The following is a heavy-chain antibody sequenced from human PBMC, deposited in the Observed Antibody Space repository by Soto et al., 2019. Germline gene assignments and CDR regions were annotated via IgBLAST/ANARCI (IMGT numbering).Heavy chain of an antibody. CDR1: GFTFSDYY. Sequence: GGSLRLSCAASGFTFSDYYMSWIRQAPGKGLEWVSYISSSGSTIYYADSVKGRFTISRDNAKNSLYLQMNSLRAEDTAVYYCARESTPIITMVRGVPDYWGQGTLVTVSS. D-gene: IGHD3-10*01. CDR2: ISSSGSTI. V-gene: IGHV3-11*01. CDR3: ARESTPIITMVRGVPDY. J-gene: IGHJ4*02.